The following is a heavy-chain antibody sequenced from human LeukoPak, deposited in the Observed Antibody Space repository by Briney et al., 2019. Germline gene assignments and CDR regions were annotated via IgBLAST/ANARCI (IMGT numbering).Heavy chain of an antibody. CDR3: AKAPYSGGWRDFDS. CDR1: GFSFSSYA. V-gene: IGHV3-23*01. CDR2: ITGSGDST. D-gene: IGHD6-19*01. Sequence: GGSLRLSCAASGFSFSSYAMNWVRQAPGEGLEWVSGITGSGDSTYYADSVKGRFTISRDNSKYTLYLQMNSLRAEDTAVYYCAKAPYSGGWRDFDSWGQGTLVTVSS. J-gene: IGHJ4*02.